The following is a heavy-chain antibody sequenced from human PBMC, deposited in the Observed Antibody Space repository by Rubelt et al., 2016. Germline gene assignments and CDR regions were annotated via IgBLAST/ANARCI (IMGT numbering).Heavy chain of an antibody. CDR1: GGSISDYY. V-gene: IGHV4-4*07. CDR3: ARELVETAMTKIDY. J-gene: IGHJ4*02. CDR2: LYNSVNT. Sequence: QVQLQESGPGLVKPSETLSLTCTVSGGSISDYYWSWVRQPAGKGLEWIGRLYNSVNTDYNPSLKRRVTMAVDTSKNQFTLKLKSVTAADTAVYYCARELVETAMTKIDYLGQGTLVTVSS. D-gene: IGHD5-18*01.